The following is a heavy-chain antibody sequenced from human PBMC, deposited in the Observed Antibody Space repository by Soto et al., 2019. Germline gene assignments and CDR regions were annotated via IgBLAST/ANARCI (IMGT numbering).Heavy chain of an antibody. Sequence: GGSMRLSCAASGFTFSSYAMHWVRQAPGKGLEWVAVISYDGSNKYYADSVKGRFTISRDNSKNTLYLQMNSLRAEDTAVYYCARDGPREYSYGYGDYWGQGTLVTVSS. J-gene: IGHJ4*02. D-gene: IGHD5-18*01. CDR1: GFTFSSYA. CDR2: ISYDGSNK. V-gene: IGHV3-30-3*01. CDR3: ARDGPREYSYGYGDY.